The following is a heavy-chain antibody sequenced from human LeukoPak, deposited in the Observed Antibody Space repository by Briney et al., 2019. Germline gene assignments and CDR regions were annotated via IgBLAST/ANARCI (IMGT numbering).Heavy chain of an antibody. V-gene: IGHV3-23*01. CDR2: ISGSGGST. J-gene: IGHJ5*02. D-gene: IGHD2-21*01. CDR3: AKEHSPTFLADFDP. CDR1: GFSFSSYG. Sequence: GGSLTLSCAAYGFSFSSYGMSWVRQPPGKGLEWVSAISGSGGSTYYADSAKGRFTISRNNSNNTLYLQMNSLRAEDTAVYYCAKEHSPTFLADFDPWGQGALVTASS.